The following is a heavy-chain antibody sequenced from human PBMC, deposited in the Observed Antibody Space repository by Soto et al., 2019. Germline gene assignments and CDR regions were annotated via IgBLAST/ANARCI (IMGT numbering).Heavy chain of an antibody. CDR3: ARDLTGGPTYYDFWSGYSPVDY. CDR1: GYKYTSYY. V-gene: IGHV1-46*03. J-gene: IGHJ4*02. Sequence: GASVKVSCKASGYKYTSYYMHWVRQAPEQGLEWMVIIDPSGGSTSYAQKFQGRVSMTRDTSTSTVYMDLSSLRSEDTAVYYCARDLTGGPTYYDFWSGYSPVDYWGLGTLVTV. D-gene: IGHD3-3*01. CDR2: IDPSGGST.